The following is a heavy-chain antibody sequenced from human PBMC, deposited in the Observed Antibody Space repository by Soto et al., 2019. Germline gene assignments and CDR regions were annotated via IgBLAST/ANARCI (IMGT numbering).Heavy chain of an antibody. Sequence: AGGSLRLSCAASGFTFSSYAMHWVRQAPGKGLEWVAVISYDGSNKYYADSVKGRFTISRDNSKNTLYLQMNSLRAEDTAVYYCARMKIRYFDYYGMDVWGQGTTATVSS. CDR1: GFTFSSYA. D-gene: IGHD3-9*01. CDR3: ARMKIRYFDYYGMDV. J-gene: IGHJ6*02. V-gene: IGHV3-30-3*01. CDR2: ISYDGSNK.